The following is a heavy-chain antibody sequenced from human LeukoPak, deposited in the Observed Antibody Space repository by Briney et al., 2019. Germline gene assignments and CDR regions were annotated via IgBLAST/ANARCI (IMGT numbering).Heavy chain of an antibody. CDR1: GGTFISYA. V-gene: IGHV1-69*01. CDR2: IIPIFGTA. CDR3: ARDVFQARNWNYVGAAFDI. Sequence: GASVKVSCKASGGTFISYAISWVRQAPGQGLEGMGGIIPIFGTANYAQKFQGRVTITADESTSTAYLELSSLTYADTARSYWARDVFQARNWNYVGAAFDIRGQGTTVTVSS. J-gene: IGHJ3*02. D-gene: IGHD1-7*01.